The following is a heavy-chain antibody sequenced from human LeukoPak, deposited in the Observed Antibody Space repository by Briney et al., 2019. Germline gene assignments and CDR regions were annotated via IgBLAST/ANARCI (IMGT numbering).Heavy chain of an antibody. CDR3: ARGPTYCGGDCNWFDP. CDR2: ISSGSGTI. Sequence: PGGSLRLSCATSGFIFSSHSMSWVRQAPGKGLEWVSYISSGSGTIYYADYVKGRFTISRNSAKNSLYLQMNSLRDEDTAVYYCARGPTYCGGDCNWFDPWGQGTLVSVSS. CDR1: GFIFSSHS. D-gene: IGHD2-21*02. V-gene: IGHV3-48*02. J-gene: IGHJ5*02.